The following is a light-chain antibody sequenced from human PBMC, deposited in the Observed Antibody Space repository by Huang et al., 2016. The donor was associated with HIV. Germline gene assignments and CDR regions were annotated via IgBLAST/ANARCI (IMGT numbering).Light chain of an antibody. CDR3: QQNYNTPYT. Sequence: DIQMTQSPSSLSTSVGDRVTNTCRASQSINTYLNWYQQKPGQAPKFLIYAASSLQSGVPSRFSGSGSGTDFTLTINSLQPEDFATYYCQQNYNTPYTFGQGTKLEIK. CDR2: AAS. CDR1: QSINTY. J-gene: IGKJ2*01. V-gene: IGKV1-39*01.